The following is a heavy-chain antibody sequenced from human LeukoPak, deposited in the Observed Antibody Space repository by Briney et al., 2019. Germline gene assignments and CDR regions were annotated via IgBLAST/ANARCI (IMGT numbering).Heavy chain of an antibody. CDR2: INHSGST. Sequence: SETLSLTCTVSGDSISGSSYYWSWIRQPPGKGLEWIGEINHSGSTNYNPSLKSRVTISVDTSKNQFSLKLSSVTAADTAVYYCARERKYCSGGSCYQRYYFDYWGQGTLVTVSS. D-gene: IGHD2-15*01. CDR3: ARERKYCSGGSCYQRYYFDY. V-gene: IGHV4-39*07. CDR1: GDSISGSSYY. J-gene: IGHJ4*02.